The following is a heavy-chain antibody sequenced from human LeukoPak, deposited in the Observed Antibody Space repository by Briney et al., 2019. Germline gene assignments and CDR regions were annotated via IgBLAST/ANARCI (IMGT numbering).Heavy chain of an antibody. CDR3: ARWSRSSWYYFDY. Sequence: SETLSLTCTVSGGSISSYFWSWVRQPPGKGLEWIGYIYHSGTTNYNPSPKSRVTISVDTSKNQFSLKLSSVTAADTAVYYCARWSRSSWYYFDYWGQGTLVTVSS. D-gene: IGHD6-13*01. J-gene: IGHJ4*02. CDR1: GGSISSYF. V-gene: IGHV4-59*01. CDR2: IYHSGTT.